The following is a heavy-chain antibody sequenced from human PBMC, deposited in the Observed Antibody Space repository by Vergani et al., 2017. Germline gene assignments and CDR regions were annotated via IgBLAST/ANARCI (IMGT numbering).Heavy chain of an antibody. CDR2: IYYSGST. Sequence: QVQLQESGPGLVKPSETLSLTCTVSGGSISSYYWSWIRQPAGKGLEWIGYIYYSGSTNYNPSLKSRVTISVDTSKNQFSLKLSSVTAADTAVYYCARSHIYWSSTSCYRDYYYYYMDVWGKGTTVTVSS. V-gene: IGHV4-59*01. J-gene: IGHJ6*03. CDR3: ARSHIYWSSTSCYRDYYYYYMDV. D-gene: IGHD2-2*02. CDR1: GGSISSYY.